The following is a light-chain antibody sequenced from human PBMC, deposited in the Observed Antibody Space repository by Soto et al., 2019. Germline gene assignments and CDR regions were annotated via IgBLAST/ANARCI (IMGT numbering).Light chain of an antibody. CDR2: EVS. Sequence: QSALTQPPSASGSPGQSVTISCTRKNSDVGSYNYVSWYQQHPGKAPKLMIFEVSKRPSGVPDRFSGSKSGNTASLTVSGLQAEDEADYYCSSYAGTNTRYLFGTGTKLTVL. CDR3: SSYAGTNTRYL. J-gene: IGLJ1*01. V-gene: IGLV2-8*01. CDR1: NSDVGSYNY.